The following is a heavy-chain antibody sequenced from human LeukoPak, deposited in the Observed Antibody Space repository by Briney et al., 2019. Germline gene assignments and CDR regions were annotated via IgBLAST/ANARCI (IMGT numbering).Heavy chain of an antibody. J-gene: IGHJ3*02. CDR3: ARHAGFGSGYYHDAFDI. V-gene: IGHV4-59*08. Sequence: SETLSLTCTVSGDSINDYYWSWIRQPPGNRLEWIGWIYYSGSTMYSPSLESRVTISLGTSRTQFSLDLNSVTAADTAVYYCARHAGFGSGYYHDAFDIWGQGSMVIVSS. CDR2: IYYSGST. D-gene: IGHD3-22*01. CDR1: GDSINDYY.